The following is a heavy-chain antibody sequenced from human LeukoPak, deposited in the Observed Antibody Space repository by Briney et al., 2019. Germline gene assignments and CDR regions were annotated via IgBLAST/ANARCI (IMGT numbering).Heavy chain of an antibody. CDR1: GFAFTTYA. CDR2: ISYDESYK. CDR3: AREKIFGQAYFDN. Sequence: GGSLRLSCAASGFAFTTYAMHWVRQAPGKGLEWVTFISYDESYKEYAESVKDRFTISRDDSKNTVYLQMNSLRREDTAVYYCAREKIFGQAYFDNWGQGTLVTVSS. J-gene: IGHJ4*02. D-gene: IGHD3-3*01. V-gene: IGHV3-30*01.